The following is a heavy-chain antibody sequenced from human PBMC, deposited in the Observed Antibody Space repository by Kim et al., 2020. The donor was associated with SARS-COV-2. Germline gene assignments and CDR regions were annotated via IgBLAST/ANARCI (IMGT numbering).Heavy chain of an antibody. V-gene: IGHV1-46*01. D-gene: IGHD1-26*01. CDR1: GYTFTSYY. CDR2: INPSGGST. CDR3: ARERGIVGSQAAFDI. Sequence: ASVKVSCKASGYTFTSYYMHWVRQAPGQGLEWMGIINPSGGSTSYAQKFQGRVTMTRDTSTSTVYMELSSLRSEDTAVYYCARERGIVGSQAAFDIWGQGTMVTVSS. J-gene: IGHJ3*02.